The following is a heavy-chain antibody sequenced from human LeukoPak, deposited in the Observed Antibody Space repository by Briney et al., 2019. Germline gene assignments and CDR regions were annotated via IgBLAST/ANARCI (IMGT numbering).Heavy chain of an antibody. V-gene: IGHV4-39*01. Sequence: SETLSLTCTVSGGSISRSRYSWGWIRQPPGKGLEWIGSIACGGTTYYNPSLKSRVTISVDTSNNQLSLKLRSVTAADTALYYCARHGAQLLYYFDYWGQGTLVTVSS. D-gene: IGHD2-2*01. CDR1: GGSISRSRYS. CDR2: IACGGTT. CDR3: ARHGAQLLYYFDY. J-gene: IGHJ4*02.